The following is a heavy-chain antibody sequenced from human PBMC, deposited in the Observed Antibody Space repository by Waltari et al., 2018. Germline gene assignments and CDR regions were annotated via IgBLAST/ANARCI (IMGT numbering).Heavy chain of an antibody. V-gene: IGHV5-51*03. CDR2: LYPGDSDT. J-gene: IGHJ6*02. Sequence: EVQLVQSGAEVKKPGESLKISCKGSGYSFTSYWLGWVRQMPGKGLEWMGILYPGDSDTRYSPSFQGQVTISADKSISTAYLQWSSLKASDTAMYYCARSFDPSNYYYYYGMDVWGQGTTVTVSS. CDR1: GYSFTSYW. D-gene: IGHD3-9*01. CDR3: ARSFDPSNYYYYYGMDV.